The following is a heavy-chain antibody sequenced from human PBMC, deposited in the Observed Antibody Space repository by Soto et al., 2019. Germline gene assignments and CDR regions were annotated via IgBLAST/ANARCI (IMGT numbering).Heavy chain of an antibody. CDR3: ASISTSYYYGMDV. CDR2: IYHSGST. D-gene: IGHD2-2*01. CDR1: GGSISSGGYS. J-gene: IGHJ6*02. V-gene: IGHV4-30-2*01. Sequence: QLQLQESGSGLVKPSQTLSLTCAVSGGSISSGGYSWSWIRQPPGKGLEWIGYIYHSGSTYYNPSLKSRVTISVDRSKNQFSLKLSSVTAADPAVYYCASISTSYYYGMDVWGQGTTVTVSS.